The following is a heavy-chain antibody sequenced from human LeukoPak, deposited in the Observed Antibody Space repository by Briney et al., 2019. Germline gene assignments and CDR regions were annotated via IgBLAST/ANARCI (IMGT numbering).Heavy chain of an antibody. D-gene: IGHD3-16*01. V-gene: IGHV3-74*01. CDR3: ARDGGTDTYDWYFDL. Sequence: GGSLRLSCAASGFTLSNYWMIHWVRQVPGKGLQWVSRINNDGNLKTDGRDTGYADSVKGRFTISTDNAKNTLYLQMNSLRAEDTAVYYCARDGGTDTYDWYFDLWGRGTQVTVSS. CDR2: INNDGNLKTDGRDT. J-gene: IGHJ2*01. CDR1: GFTLSNYW.